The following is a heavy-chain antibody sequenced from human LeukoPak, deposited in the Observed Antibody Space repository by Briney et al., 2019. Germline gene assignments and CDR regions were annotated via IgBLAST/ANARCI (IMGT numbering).Heavy chain of an antibody. J-gene: IGHJ4*02. CDR2: IWYDGTNK. V-gene: IGHV3-33*03. D-gene: IGHD2-15*01. CDR3: ARWQGQD. Sequence: GGSLRLSCAASGFNFSTYGMHWVRQAPGKGLEWVAVIWYDGTNKYYTDSVKGRFTISRDNAKNTLYLQMNSLRAEDTAVYYCARWQGQDWGQGTLVTVSS. CDR1: GFNFSTYG.